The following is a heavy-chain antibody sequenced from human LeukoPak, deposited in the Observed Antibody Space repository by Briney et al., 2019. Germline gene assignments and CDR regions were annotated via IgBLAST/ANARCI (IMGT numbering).Heavy chain of an antibody. J-gene: IGHJ5*02. D-gene: IGHD6-13*01. Sequence: GGSLRLSCAASGFTFSGSAMHWVRQASGKGLEWVGRIRSKANSYATAYAASVKGRFTISRDDPKNTAYLQMNSLKTEDTAVYYRTRQTTSSSWYPNWFDPWGQGTLVTVSS. CDR3: TRQTTSSSWYPNWFDP. V-gene: IGHV3-73*01. CDR1: GFTFSGSA. CDR2: IRSKANSYAT.